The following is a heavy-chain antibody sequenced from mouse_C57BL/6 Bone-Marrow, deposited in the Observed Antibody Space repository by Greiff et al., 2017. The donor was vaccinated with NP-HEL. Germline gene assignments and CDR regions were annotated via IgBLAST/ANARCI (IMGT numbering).Heavy chain of an antibody. Sequence: EVQLVESGGGLVKPGGSLKLSCAASGFTFSDYGMHWVRQAPEKGLEWVAYISSGSSTIYYADTVKGRFTISRDNAKNTLFLQMTSLRSEDTAMYYCARLLVDYWGQGTTLTVSS. CDR3: ARLLVDY. V-gene: IGHV5-17*01. CDR2: ISSGSSTI. D-gene: IGHD1-1*01. CDR1: GFTFSDYG. J-gene: IGHJ2*01.